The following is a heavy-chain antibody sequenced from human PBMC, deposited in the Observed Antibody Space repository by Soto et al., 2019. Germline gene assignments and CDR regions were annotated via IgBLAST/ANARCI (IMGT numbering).Heavy chain of an antibody. CDR2: IYYSGST. CDR3: ARAAAAAPALGYYYGIDV. J-gene: IGHJ6*02. CDR1: GGSISSYY. D-gene: IGHD6-13*01. Sequence: PSETLSLTCTVSGGSISSYYWSWIRQPPGKGLEWIGYIYYSGSTNYNPSLKSRVTISVDTSKNQFSLKLSSVTAADTAVYYCARAAAAAPALGYYYGIDVWGQGTTVTVSS. V-gene: IGHV4-59*01.